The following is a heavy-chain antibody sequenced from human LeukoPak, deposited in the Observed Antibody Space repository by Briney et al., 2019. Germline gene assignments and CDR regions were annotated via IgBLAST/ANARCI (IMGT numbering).Heavy chain of an antibody. CDR1: GFTFSSYG. CDR3: ARGGVYSSGWYVDY. D-gene: IGHD6-19*01. V-gene: IGHV3-21*01. Sequence: PGGSLRLSCAASGFTFSSYGMNWVRQAPGKGLEWVSSISSSSSYIYYADSVKGRFTISRDNAKNSLYLQMNGLRAEDTAVYYCARGGVYSSGWYVDYWGQGTLVTVSS. CDR2: ISSSSSYI. J-gene: IGHJ4*02.